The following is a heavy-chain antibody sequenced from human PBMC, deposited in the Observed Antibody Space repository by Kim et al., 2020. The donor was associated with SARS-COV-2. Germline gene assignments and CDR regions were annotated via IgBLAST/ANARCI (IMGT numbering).Heavy chain of an antibody. CDR3: ARAGWLQPELFDY. D-gene: IGHD5-12*01. J-gene: IGHJ4*02. CDR1: GYTFTGYY. V-gene: IGHV1-2*06. CDR2: INPNSGGT. Sequence: ASVKVSCKASGYTFTGYYMHWVRQAPGQGLEWMGRINPNSGGTNYAQKFQGRVTMTRDTSISTAYMELSRLRSDDTAVYYCARAGWLQPELFDYWGQGTLVTVSS.